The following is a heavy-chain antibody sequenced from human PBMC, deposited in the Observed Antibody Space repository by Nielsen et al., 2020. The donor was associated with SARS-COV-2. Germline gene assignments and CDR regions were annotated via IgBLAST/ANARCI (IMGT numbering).Heavy chain of an antibody. J-gene: IGHJ4*02. V-gene: IGHV3-15*01. CDR3: TTEAYSSGSYDY. CDR2: IKSKTDGGTT. D-gene: IGHD6-19*01. CDR1: GFTFSNAW. Sequence: GGSLRLSCAASGFTFSNAWMSWVRQAPGKGLEWVGRIKSKTDGGTTDYAAPVKGRFTISRDDSKNTLYLQMNSLKTEDTVVYYCTTEAYSSGSYDYWGQGTLVTVSS.